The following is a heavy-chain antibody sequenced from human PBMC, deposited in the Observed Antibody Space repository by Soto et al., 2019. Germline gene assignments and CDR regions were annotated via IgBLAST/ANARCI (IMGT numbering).Heavy chain of an antibody. CDR2: IGLSNSDT. CDR1: GFSFKTYC. V-gene: IGHV3-23*01. J-gene: IGHJ4*02. Sequence: EVQLLASGGGLVEPGGSLRLSCADSGFSFKTYCMTWVRQAPGQGLEGVAHIGLSNSDTYYADSVKGRFTISRDNSKNMVYLQLNSRRAADTAVYYCVKGGAYCYNDCTRSYWGRGTLVTVSS. CDR3: VKGGAYCYNDCTRSY. D-gene: IGHD2-21*01.